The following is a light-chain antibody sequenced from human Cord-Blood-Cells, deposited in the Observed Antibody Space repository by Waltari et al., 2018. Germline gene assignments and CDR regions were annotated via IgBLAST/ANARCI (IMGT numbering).Light chain of an antibody. J-gene: IGLJ2*01. CDR1: SSDVGSYNL. V-gene: IGLV2-23*01. CDR3: CSYAGSSTV. Sequence: QSALTQPASVSGSPGQSITISCTGTSSDVGSYNLVSWYQQHPVQAAKLMIYEGSKRPSWVSNRFSGSKAGNTASLTISGLQAEDEADYYCCSYAGSSTVFGGGTKLTVL. CDR2: EGS.